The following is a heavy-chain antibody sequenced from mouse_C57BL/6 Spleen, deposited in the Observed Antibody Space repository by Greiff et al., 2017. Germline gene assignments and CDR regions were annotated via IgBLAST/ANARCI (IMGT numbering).Heavy chain of an antibody. V-gene: IGHV3-6*01. CDR2: ISYDGSN. J-gene: IGHJ1*03. Sequence: EVQLQQSGPGLVKPSQSLSLTCSVTGYSITSGYYWNWIRQFPGNKLEWMGYISYDGSNNYNPSLKNRISITRDTSKNQFFLKLNSVTTEDTATYYCARVLRGWYFDVWGTGTTVTVSS. CDR3: ARVLRGWYFDV. D-gene: IGHD1-1*01. CDR1: GYSITSGYY.